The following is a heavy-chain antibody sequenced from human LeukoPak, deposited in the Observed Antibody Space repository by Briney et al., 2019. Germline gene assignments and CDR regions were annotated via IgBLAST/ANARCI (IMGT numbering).Heavy chain of an antibody. V-gene: IGHV1-69*06. D-gene: IGHD6-13*01. J-gene: IGHJ4*02. CDR1: GGTFSIYA. CDR2: IIPIFGTA. CDR3: ARGGGYSSPLD. Sequence: GASVTVSCKASGGTFSIYAISWVRQAPGQGLEWMGGIIPIFGTANYAQKFQGRVTITADKSTSTAYMELSSLRSEDTAVYYCARGGGYSSPLDWGQGTLVTVSS.